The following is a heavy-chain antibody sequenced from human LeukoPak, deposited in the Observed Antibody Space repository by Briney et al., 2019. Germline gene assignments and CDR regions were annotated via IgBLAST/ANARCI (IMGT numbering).Heavy chain of an antibody. CDR2: IYYSGST. D-gene: IGHD3-22*01. CDR1: GDSISSYY. CDR3: ARRKADGSGLPFDY. Sequence: SETLSLTCTVSGDSISSYYWSWIRQPPGKGLEWIGYIYYSGSTNYNPSLKSRVTISIDTSKNQFSLKLSSVTAADTAVYYCARRKADGSGLPFDYWGQGTLVTVSS. V-gene: IGHV4-59*01. J-gene: IGHJ4*02.